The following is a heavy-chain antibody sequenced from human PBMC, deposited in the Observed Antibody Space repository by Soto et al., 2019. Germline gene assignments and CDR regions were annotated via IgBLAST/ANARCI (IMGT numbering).Heavy chain of an antibody. J-gene: IGHJ4*02. CDR2: INPNSGGT. CDR1: GYTCTDFY. Sequence: ASVKVSCKTSGYTCTDFYMHCVLQSPLQGRDWMGWINPNSGGTKYAQNFQGWVTMTRDTSISTAYMELSRLRSDDTAVYYCATSRTSIAVAGETEYYFDYWGQGTLVTVSS. V-gene: IGHV1-2*04. CDR3: ATSRTSIAVAGETEYYFDY. D-gene: IGHD6-19*01.